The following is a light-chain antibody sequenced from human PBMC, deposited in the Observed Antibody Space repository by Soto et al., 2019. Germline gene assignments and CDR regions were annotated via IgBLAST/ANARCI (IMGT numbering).Light chain of an antibody. V-gene: IGLV2-8*01. CDR1: SSDVGGYNY. J-gene: IGLJ2*01. Sequence: ALTQPPSASGSPGQSVTISCTGTSSDVGGYNYVSWYQQHPGKAPKLMIYEVSKRPSGVPDRFSGSKSGNTASLTVSGLQAEDEADYYCSSYAGSNIVVFGGGTKLTVL. CDR2: EVS. CDR3: SSYAGSNIVV.